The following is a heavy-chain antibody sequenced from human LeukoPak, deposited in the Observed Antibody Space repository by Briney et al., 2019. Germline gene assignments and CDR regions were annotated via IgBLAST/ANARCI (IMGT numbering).Heavy chain of an antibody. CDR3: AKDSYDRSGYYYYYFAY. D-gene: IGHD3-22*01. Sequence: GGSLRLSCAASGFTFSSYGMHWVRQAPGKGLEWVAVIWYDGSNKYYADSVKGRFTISRDNSKNTLYLQMNSLRAGDTAVYYCAKDSYDRSGYYYYYFAYWGQGTQVTVSS. CDR1: GFTFSSYG. V-gene: IGHV3-30*02. J-gene: IGHJ4*02. CDR2: IWYDGSNK.